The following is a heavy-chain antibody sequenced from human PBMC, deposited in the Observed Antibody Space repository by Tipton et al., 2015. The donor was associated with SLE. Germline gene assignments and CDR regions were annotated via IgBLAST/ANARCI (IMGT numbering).Heavy chain of an antibody. CDR2: INPDNGGT. V-gene: IGHV1-2*02. J-gene: IGHJ4*02. CDR3: ARDGGPFFDVLTGHDY. Sequence: QLVQSGAGVKKPGASVTVSCKASGYSFTGYYLHWVRQAPGQGLEWMGWINPDNGGTNYALNFRGRVTMTTDTSTKTAYMELLRLRPDDTAVYYCARDGGPFFDVLTGHDYWGQGTLVTVSS. D-gene: IGHD3-9*01. CDR1: GYSFTGYY.